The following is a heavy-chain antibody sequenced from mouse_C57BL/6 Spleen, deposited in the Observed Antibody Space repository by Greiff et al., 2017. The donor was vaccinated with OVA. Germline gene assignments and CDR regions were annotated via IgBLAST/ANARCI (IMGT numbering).Heavy chain of an antibody. V-gene: IGHV1-50*01. Sequence: QVQLKQPGAELVKPGASVKLSCKASGYTFTSYWMQWVKQRPGQGLEWIGEIDPSDSYTNYNQKFKGKATLTVDTSSSTAYMQLSSLTSEDSAVYYCARRGVTPSAWFAYWGQGTLVTVSA. CDR3: ARRGVTPSAWFAY. CDR2: IDPSDSYT. J-gene: IGHJ3*01. CDR1: GYTFTSYW. D-gene: IGHD2-2*01.